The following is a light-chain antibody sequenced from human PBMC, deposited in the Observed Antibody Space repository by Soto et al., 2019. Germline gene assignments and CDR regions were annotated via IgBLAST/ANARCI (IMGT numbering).Light chain of an antibody. CDR1: QGIRND. CDR3: LQDYNYPLT. V-gene: IGKV1-6*01. J-gene: IGKJ4*01. CDR2: GAS. Sequence: AIQMTQSPPSLSASVGDRVTITCRASQGIRNDLGWYQQKPGKAPKLLIFGASNLQRGVPSRFSGSGSGTDFTLTISSLQPEDFASYVCLQDYNYPLTFGGGTKVEIK.